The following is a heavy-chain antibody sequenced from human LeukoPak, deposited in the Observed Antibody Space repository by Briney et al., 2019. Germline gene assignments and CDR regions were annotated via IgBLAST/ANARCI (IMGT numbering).Heavy chain of an antibody. CDR2: INWNGGST. CDR3: AKVGYYYGSGSPSYFDY. D-gene: IGHD3-10*01. V-gene: IGHV3-20*04. Sequence: GGSLRLSCAASGFTFDDYGMSWVRQAPGKGLEWVSGINWNGGSTGYADSVKGRFTISRDNAKNSLYLQMNSLRAEDTAVYYCAKVGYYYGSGSPSYFDYWGQGTLVTVSS. CDR1: GFTFDDYG. J-gene: IGHJ4*02.